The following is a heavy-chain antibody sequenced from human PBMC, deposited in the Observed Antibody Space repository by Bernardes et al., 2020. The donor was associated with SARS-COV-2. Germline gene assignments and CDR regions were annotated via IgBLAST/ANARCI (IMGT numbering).Heavy chain of an antibody. D-gene: IGHD3-16*02. J-gene: IGHJ4*02. CDR2: ISYDGSNK. V-gene: IGHV3-30*18. CDR1: GFTFSSYG. Sequence: GGSLRLSCAASGFTFSSYGMHWVRQAPGKGLEWVAVISYDGSNKYYADSVKGRFTISRDNSKNTLYLQMNSLRAEDTAVYYCANPKWGYYDYVWGSYRVGDYWGQGTLVTVSS. CDR3: ANPKWGYYDYVWGSYRVGDY.